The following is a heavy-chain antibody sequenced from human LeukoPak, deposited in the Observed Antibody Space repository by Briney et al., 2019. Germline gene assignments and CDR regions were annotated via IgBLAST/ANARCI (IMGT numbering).Heavy chain of an antibody. J-gene: IGHJ4*02. CDR2: IYYTGST. CDR1: GGSISDYY. CDR3: AREPSNYYYDSSGYLDY. Sequence: SETLSLTCAVSGGSISDYYWGWVRQPPGKGLEWIGYIYYTGSTNYNPSLESRVTISLDMSKNQFSLKLRSVTAADTAVYYCAREPSNYYYDSSGYLDYWGQGTLVTVSS. V-gene: IGHV4-59*01. D-gene: IGHD3-22*01.